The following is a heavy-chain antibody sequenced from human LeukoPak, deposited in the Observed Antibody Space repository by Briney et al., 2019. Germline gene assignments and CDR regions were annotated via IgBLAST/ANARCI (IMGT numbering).Heavy chain of an antibody. CDR1: GYTFTSYY. CDR2: INPSGGST. V-gene: IGHV1-46*01. Sequence: ASVKVSCKASGYTFTSYYMHWVRPAPGQGLEWMGIINPSGGSTSYAQKFQGRVTMTRDTSTSTVYMELSSLRSEDTAVYYCAREGGDGDYERYYFDYWGQGTLVTVSS. J-gene: IGHJ4*02. D-gene: IGHD4-17*01. CDR3: AREGGDGDYERYYFDY.